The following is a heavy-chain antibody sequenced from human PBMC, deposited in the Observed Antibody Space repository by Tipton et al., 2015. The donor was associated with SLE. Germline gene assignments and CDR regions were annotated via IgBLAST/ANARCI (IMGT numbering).Heavy chain of an antibody. Sequence: SLRLSCAASGFTFSSYAMSWVRQAPGKGLEWVSAISGSGGSTYYPDSVKGRFTISRDNSKNTLYLQMNSLRAEDTAVYYCAKRRNGVFRQPDIWGQGTMVTVSS. D-gene: IGHD2-8*01. V-gene: IGHV3-23*01. J-gene: IGHJ3*02. CDR3: AKRRNGVFRQPDI. CDR1: GFTFSSYA. CDR2: ISGSGGST.